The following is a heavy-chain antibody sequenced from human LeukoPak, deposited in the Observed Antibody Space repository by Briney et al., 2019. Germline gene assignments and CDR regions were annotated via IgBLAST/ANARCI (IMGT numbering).Heavy chain of an antibody. V-gene: IGHV4-59*08. CDR2: IYSSGRT. CDR3: ARRSSTWSFDY. D-gene: IGHD6-13*01. Sequence: SETLSLTCTVSGGSISSYYWSWIRQPPGKGLEWIGYIYSSGRTNYNPSLKSRVTIFVDTSKNQFSLKLSSVTAADTAVYYCARRSSTWSFDYWGQGTLVTVSS. CDR1: GGSISSYY. J-gene: IGHJ4*01.